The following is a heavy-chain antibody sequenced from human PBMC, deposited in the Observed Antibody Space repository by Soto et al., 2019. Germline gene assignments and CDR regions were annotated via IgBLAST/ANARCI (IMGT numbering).Heavy chain of an antibody. CDR1: GGSISSYY. D-gene: IGHD6-13*01. V-gene: IGHV4-59*01. CDR3: ARDSGAAACLDY. J-gene: IGHJ4*02. Sequence: SETLSLTCTVSGGSISSYYWSWIRQPPGKGLEWIGYIYYSGSTNYNPSLKSRVTISVDTSKNQFSLKLSSVTAADTAVYYCARDSGAAACLDYWGQGTLVTVSS. CDR2: IYYSGST.